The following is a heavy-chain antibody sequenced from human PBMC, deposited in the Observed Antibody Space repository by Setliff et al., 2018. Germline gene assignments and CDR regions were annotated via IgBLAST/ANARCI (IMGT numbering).Heavy chain of an antibody. CDR3: AREGVDSRSSTDYRYYMDV. CDR1: GFTFSSYA. J-gene: IGHJ6*03. V-gene: IGHV3-30*15. D-gene: IGHD6-6*01. Sequence: PGGSLRLSCAASGFTFSSYAMHWVRQAPGKGLEWVAVITYDGSNKFYAQKFQGRATIITDESTSTAYMELSSLRSEDTAVYYCAREGVDSRSSTDYRYYMDVWGKGTTVTVSS. CDR2: ITYDGSNK.